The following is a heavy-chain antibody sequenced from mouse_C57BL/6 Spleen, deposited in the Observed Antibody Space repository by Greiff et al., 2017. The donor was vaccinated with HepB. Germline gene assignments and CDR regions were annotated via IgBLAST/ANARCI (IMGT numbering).Heavy chain of an antibody. CDR1: GYSITSGYY. Sequence: VQLKESGPGLVKPSQSLSLTCSVTGYSITSGYYWNWIRQFPGNKLEWMGYISYDGSNNYNPSLKNRISITRDTSKNQFFLKLNSVTTEDTATYYCARGRNYVWYFDVWGTGTTVTVSS. CDR3: ARGRNYVWYFDV. D-gene: IGHD1-1*01. CDR2: ISYDGSN. J-gene: IGHJ1*03. V-gene: IGHV3-6*01.